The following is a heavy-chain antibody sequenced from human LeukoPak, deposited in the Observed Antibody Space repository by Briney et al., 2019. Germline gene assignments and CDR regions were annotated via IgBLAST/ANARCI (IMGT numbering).Heavy chain of an antibody. CDR1: GASISSYY. CDR3: ARHSPSQYNWNDVGETGFDY. D-gene: IGHD1-1*01. Sequence: PSETLSLTCTVSGASISSYYWSWIRQPPGKGRDWIGYIYYSGSTNYNPSRKSRVTISVDTSKNQFSLKLSSVTAADTAVYYCARHSPSQYNWNDVGETGFDYWGQGTLVTVSS. CDR2: IYYSGST. V-gene: IGHV4-59*08. J-gene: IGHJ4*02.